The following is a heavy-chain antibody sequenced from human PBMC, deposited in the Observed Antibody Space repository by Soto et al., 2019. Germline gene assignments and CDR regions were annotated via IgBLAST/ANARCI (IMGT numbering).Heavy chain of an antibody. CDR2: ISYDGNNK. V-gene: IGHV3-30*18. CDR1: GFSFSSHG. J-gene: IGHJ5*02. CDR3: AKDHLPTTITTPWFDP. D-gene: IGHD4-17*01. Sequence: QVQLVGSGGGVVQPGRSLRLPGEASGFSFSSHGMHWFRQAPGTGLEWLAVISYDGNNKYYADSVKGRFSISRDNYKNTLYLQMNSLRAEDTAVYYCAKDHLPTTITTPWFDPWGQGTLVTVSS.